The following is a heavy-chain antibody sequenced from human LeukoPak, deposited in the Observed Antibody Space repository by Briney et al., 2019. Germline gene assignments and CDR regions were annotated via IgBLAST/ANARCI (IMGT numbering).Heavy chain of an antibody. CDR2: INPNVGAA. V-gene: IGHV1-69*05. CDR1: GGTFSSYY. CDR3: ASAKKGLRGYSYGFFYYYMDV. D-gene: IGHD5-18*01. Sequence: ASVKVSCKASGGTFSSYYISWVRQAPGQGLEWMGGINPNVGAANYAQKFQGRVTITTDESTSTAYMELSSLRSVDTAVYYCASAKKGLRGYSYGFFYYYMDVWGKGTTVTVSS. J-gene: IGHJ6*03.